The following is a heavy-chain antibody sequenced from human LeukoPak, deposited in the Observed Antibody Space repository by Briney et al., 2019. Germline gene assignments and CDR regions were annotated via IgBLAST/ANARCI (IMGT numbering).Heavy chain of an antibody. V-gene: IGHV3-23*01. CDR2: ISPNADRT. J-gene: IGHJ4*02. Sequence: PGGSLRLSCAASGFTFGSYAMSWVRQAPGKGQEWVSFISPNADRTSKADSVEGRFTISRDNPRNTLYLQMNSLRDDDTAVYYCAIMHGYYDGSGYWVQWGQGTLVTVSS. CDR3: AIMHGYYDGSGYWVQ. CDR1: GFTFGSYA. D-gene: IGHD3-22*01.